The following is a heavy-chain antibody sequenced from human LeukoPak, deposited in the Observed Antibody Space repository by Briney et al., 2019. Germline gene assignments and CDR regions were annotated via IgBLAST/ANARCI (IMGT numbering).Heavy chain of an antibody. CDR2: IYPGDSDT. Sequence: GESLKISCKGSGYSFTSYWVGWVRQMPGKGLEWMGIIYPGDSDTRYSPSFQGQVTISADKSICTAYLQWSSLKASDTAMYYCAVSSTSCHSPCYYYYGMDVWGQGTTVTVSS. CDR1: GYSFTSYW. CDR3: AVSSTSCHSPCYYYYGMDV. D-gene: IGHD2-2*01. J-gene: IGHJ6*02. V-gene: IGHV5-51*01.